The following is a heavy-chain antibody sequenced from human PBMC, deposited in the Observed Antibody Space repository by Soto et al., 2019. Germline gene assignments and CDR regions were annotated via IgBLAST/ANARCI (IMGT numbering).Heavy chain of an antibody. D-gene: IGHD2-21*02. J-gene: IGHJ4*02. CDR3: ARQRTSVVTQAYFDV. CDR2: IYYSGRT. CDR1: GDSINRRRYY. Sequence: PXGTLYLTCTVTGDSINRRRYYGGWIREPPGKGLEWIGSIYYSGRTYNNPSLRSRVSMSIDTSKNQFSLKLKSVTAADTALYFCARQRTSVVTQAYFDVWGPGSLVTVSS. V-gene: IGHV4-39*01.